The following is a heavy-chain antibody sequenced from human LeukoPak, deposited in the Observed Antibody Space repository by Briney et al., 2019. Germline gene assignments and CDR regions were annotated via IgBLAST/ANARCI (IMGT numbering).Heavy chain of an antibody. Sequence: ASVKVSCKASGYTFTGYYMHWVRQAPGQGLEWMGWINPNSGGTNYAQKFQGRVTMTRDTSISTAYMELSRLRSDDTAVYYCARDRVLLWLGEYDWGQGTLVTVSS. D-gene: IGHD3-10*01. CDR1: GYTFTGYY. CDR3: ARDRVLLWLGEYD. CDR2: INPNSGGT. V-gene: IGHV1-2*02. J-gene: IGHJ4*02.